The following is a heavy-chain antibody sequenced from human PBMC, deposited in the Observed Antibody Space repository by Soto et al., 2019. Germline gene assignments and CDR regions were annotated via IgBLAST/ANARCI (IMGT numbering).Heavy chain of an antibody. D-gene: IGHD4-17*01. V-gene: IGHV3-30*18. CDR2: ISYDGTTE. CDR1: GFIFSNYG. Sequence: LRLSCAASGFIFSNYGMYWVRQAPGKGLEWGAIISYDGTTEYYADSMKGRVTISRDNSKNTLYLQVNSLRAEDTAVYYCAKGMTPGHSDLYGMDVWGQGTTVTVSS. CDR3: AKGMTPGHSDLYGMDV. J-gene: IGHJ6*02.